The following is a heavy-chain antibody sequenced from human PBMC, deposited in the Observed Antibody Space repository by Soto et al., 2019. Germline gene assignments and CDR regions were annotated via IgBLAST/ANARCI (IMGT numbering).Heavy chain of an antibody. Sequence: QVQLQQWGAGLLKPSETLSLNCAVNGGSLSGYYWSWIRQPPGKGQEWIGEIKDGGRTNYSPSLKSRATISSDTSNNQFSLRLYSVTAADTGVYYCARGQEGVVATHWDQGTLVTVSS. CDR3: ARGQEGVVATH. V-gene: IGHV4-34*01. J-gene: IGHJ4*02. CDR2: IKDGGRT. CDR1: GGSLSGYY. D-gene: IGHD5-12*01.